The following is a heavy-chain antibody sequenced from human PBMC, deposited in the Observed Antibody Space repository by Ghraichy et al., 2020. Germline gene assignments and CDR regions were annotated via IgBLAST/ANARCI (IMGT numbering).Heavy chain of an antibody. CDR1: GFTFSSLW. Sequence: GESLNISCAVSGFTFSSLWMAWVRQAPGKGLEWIGRIKSKTAGGTTDYSGSVKGRFSISRDDSKDTFYIQMNNLVTEDRAVYYYTTDDIIVLPGCMGYRDYDYVDYWGQGTLVIVSS. J-gene: IGHJ4*02. CDR3: TTDDIIVLPGCMGYRDYDYVDY. V-gene: IGHV3-15*01. CDR2: IKSKTAGGTT. D-gene: IGHD2-8*01.